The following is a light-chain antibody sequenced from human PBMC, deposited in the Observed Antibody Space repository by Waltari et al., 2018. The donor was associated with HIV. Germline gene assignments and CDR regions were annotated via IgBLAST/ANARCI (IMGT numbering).Light chain of an antibody. CDR2: EVS. V-gene: IGKV2D-29*01. J-gene: IGKJ4*01. CDR1: QSLLHTNGKTY. CDR3: MQSLQYPRS. Sequence: DIVMTQTPLFLSVTPGQPASISCKSSQSLLHTNGKTYLYWFLQKPGQAPQLLIYEVSNCFSGVPDRFSGSGSGTDFTLKISRAEAEDVGVYYCMQSLQYPRSFGGGTKVDIK.